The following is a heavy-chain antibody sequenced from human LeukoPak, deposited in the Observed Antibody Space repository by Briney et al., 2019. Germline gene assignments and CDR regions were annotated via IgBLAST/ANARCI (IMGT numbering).Heavy chain of an antibody. Sequence: PSETLPLTCTVSGGSVSSGSYYWSWIRQPPGKGLEWIGYIYYSGSTNYNPSLKSRVTISVDTSKNQFSLKLSSVTAADTAVYYCARDTQPTINHYWYFDLWGRGTLVTFSS. D-gene: IGHD5-24*01. CDR2: IYYSGST. CDR3: ARDTQPTINHYWYFDL. J-gene: IGHJ2*01. CDR1: GGSVSSGSYY. V-gene: IGHV4-61*01.